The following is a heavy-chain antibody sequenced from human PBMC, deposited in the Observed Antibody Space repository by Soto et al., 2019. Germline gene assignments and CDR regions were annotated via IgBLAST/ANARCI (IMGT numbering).Heavy chain of an antibody. D-gene: IGHD4-17*01. V-gene: IGHV3-33*01. J-gene: IGHJ4*02. Sequence: QVQLVESGGGVVQPGKSLRLSCAASGFTFNSYGMHWVRQAPGKGLEWVAVIWNDGSNQYYADSAKGRFTISRDNSKNTLYLQMNSLRAEDTAVYYCARDGGLTTIRYYFDYWGQGTLFTVSS. CDR3: ARDGGLTTIRYYFDY. CDR1: GFTFNSYG. CDR2: IWNDGSNQ.